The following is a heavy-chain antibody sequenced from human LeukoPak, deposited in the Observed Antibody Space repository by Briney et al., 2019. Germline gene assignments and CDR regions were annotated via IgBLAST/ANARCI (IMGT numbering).Heavy chain of an antibody. J-gene: IGHJ4*02. V-gene: IGHV3-23*01. D-gene: IGHD6-19*01. CDR3: AKAEGYSTGWFSY. CDR2: LSGSGVRT. CDR1: GFTFSNYA. Sequence: PGGSLRLSCTVSGFTFSNYAMNWVRQAPGKGLEWVSGLSGSGVRTDYADSVKGRFTVSRDISKDTLYLQMNDLRAEDTAVYYCAKAEGYSTGWFSYWGQGTLVTVSS.